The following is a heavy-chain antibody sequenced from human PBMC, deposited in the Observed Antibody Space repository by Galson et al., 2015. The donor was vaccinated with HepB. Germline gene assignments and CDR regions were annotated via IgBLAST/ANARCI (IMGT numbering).Heavy chain of an antibody. CDR1: GGSISSGGYY. V-gene: IGHV4-31*03. CDR2: IYYSGST. CDR3: ARGAFGGSLDY. D-gene: IGHD3-10*01. J-gene: IGHJ4*02. Sequence: TLSLTCTVSGGSISSGGYYWSWIRQHPGKGLEWIGYIYYSGSTYYNPSLKSRVTISVDTSKNQFSLKLSSVTAADTAVYYCARGAFGGSLDYWGQGTLVTVSS.